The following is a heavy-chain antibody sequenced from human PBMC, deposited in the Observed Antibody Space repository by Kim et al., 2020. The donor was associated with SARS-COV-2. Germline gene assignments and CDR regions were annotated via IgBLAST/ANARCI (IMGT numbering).Heavy chain of an antibody. J-gene: IGHJ6*02. V-gene: IGHV3-30*18. CDR3: AKVPIHVDTAMVYQRWGYYYCGMDV. CDR1: GFTFSSYG. CDR2: ISYDGSNK. Sequence: GGSLRLSCAASGFTFSSYGMHWVRQAPGKGLEWVAVISYDGSNKYYADSVKGRFTISRDNSKNTLYLQMNSLRAEDTAVYYCAKVPIHVDTAMVYQRWGYYYCGMDVWGQGTTVTVSS. D-gene: IGHD5-18*01.